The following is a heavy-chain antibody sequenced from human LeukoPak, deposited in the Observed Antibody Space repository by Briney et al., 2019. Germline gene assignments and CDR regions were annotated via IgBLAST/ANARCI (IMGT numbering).Heavy chain of an antibody. V-gene: IGHV4-59*08. J-gene: IGHJ6*02. D-gene: IGHD3-10*01. Sequence: SETLSLTCTVSGGSISSYYWSWIRQPPGKGLEWIGYIYYSGSTNYNHSLKSRVTISVDTSKNQFSLKLSSVTAADTAVYYCRGSNYYYYYGMDVWGQGTTVTVSS. CDR3: RGSNYYYYYGMDV. CDR1: GGSISSYY. CDR2: IYYSGST.